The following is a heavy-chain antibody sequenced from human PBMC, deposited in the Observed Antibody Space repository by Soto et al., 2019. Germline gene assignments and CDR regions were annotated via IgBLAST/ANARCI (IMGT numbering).Heavy chain of an antibody. Sequence: SETLSLTCAVYGGSFSGYNWSWIRQPPGKGLEWIGEINHSGSTNYNPSLKSRVTISVDTSKNQFSLKLSSATAADTAVYYCARGEYSSSKYYYYYYYMAVWGKGTTVTV. J-gene: IGHJ6*03. CDR3: ARGEYSSSKYYYYYYYMAV. CDR2: INHSGST. CDR1: GGSFSGYN. D-gene: IGHD6-6*01. V-gene: IGHV4-34*01.